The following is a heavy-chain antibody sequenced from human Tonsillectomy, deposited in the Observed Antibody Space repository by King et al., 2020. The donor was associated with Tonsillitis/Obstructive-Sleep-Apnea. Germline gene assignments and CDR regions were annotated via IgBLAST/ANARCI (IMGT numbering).Heavy chain of an antibody. CDR3: ARPVDGSWCLGGMDV. D-gene: IGHD6-13*01. V-gene: IGHV5-10-1*03. Sequence: VQLVESGAEVKKPGESLRISCKGSGYSFTTYWISWVRQMPGKGLEWMGRIDPSDSYTNYTPSFQGHVTISADKSISTAYLLWRSLKASDSAMYYCARPVDGSWCLGGMDVWGQGTTVIVSS. CDR2: IDPSDSYT. CDR1: GYSFTTYW. J-gene: IGHJ6*02.